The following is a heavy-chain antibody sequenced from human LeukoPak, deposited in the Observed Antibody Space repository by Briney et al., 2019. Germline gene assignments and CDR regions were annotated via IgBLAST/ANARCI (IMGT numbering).Heavy chain of an antibody. J-gene: IGHJ1*01. CDR3: ARDGIAAGTRNGFQH. CDR1: GYTFTGYY. Sequence: ASVKVSCKASGYTFTGYYMHWVRQAPGQGLEWMGWINPNSGGTNYAQKFQGRVTMTRDTSISTAYMELSRLRSDDTAVYYCARDGIAAGTRNGFQHWGQGTLVTVSS. D-gene: IGHD6-13*01. CDR2: INPNSGGT. V-gene: IGHV1-2*02.